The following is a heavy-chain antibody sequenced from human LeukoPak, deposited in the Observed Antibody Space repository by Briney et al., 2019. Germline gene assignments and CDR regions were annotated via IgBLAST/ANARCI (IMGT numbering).Heavy chain of an antibody. J-gene: IGHJ4*02. CDR3: ARQIITDCSGGICYSYYFDY. CDR1: GXSFNRYW. CDR2: IYPGDSDT. V-gene: IGHV5-51*01. Sequence: GESLKISCQGSGXSFNRYWIGWVRQVPGKGLEWMGIIYPGDSDTRYSPSFQGRVTISADKSISTAYLQWSSLKASDTAIYYCARQIITDCSGGICYSYYFDYWGQGTLVTVS. D-gene: IGHD2-15*01.